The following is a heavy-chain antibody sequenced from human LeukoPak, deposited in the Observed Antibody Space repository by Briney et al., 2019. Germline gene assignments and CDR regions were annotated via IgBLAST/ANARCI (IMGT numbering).Heavy chain of an antibody. V-gene: IGHV3-30*02. CDR2: IRYDGSNK. CDR1: GLTFSSYG. J-gene: IGHJ6*03. D-gene: IGHD2-2*01. CDR3: AKDKGVVPAAVYYMDV. Sequence: GGSLRLSCAASGLTFSSYGMHWVRQAPGKGLEWVAFIRYDGSNKYYADSVKGRFTISRDNSKNTLYLQMNSLRAEDTAVYYCAKDKGVVPAAVYYMDVWGKGTTVTVSS.